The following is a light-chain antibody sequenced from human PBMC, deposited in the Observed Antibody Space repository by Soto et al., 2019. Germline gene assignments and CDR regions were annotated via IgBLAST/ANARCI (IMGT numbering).Light chain of an antibody. CDR1: SIDVGGYNY. CDR2: GVT. J-gene: IGLJ2*01. V-gene: IGLV2-14*01. Sequence: QSALTQPASVSGSPGQSITISCTGTSIDVGGYNYVSWYQHHPGKAPKLMIYGVTNRPSGVSIRFSGSKSGNTASLTISGLQPEDEADDYCTSYIHRRTLVVFGGGTKLTVL. CDR3: TSYIHRRTLVV.